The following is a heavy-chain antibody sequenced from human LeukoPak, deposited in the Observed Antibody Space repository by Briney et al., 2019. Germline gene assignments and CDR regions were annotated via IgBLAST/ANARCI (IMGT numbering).Heavy chain of an antibody. V-gene: IGHV4-59*01. J-gene: IGHJ4*02. CDR2: MYYSGCT. Sequence: PSETLSLPCSVSVGSIRSYYWSCIRQSPGKGLEWIGYMYYSGCTNYNPSLKSRVTISVDTSKNQFSLKLSSVTAADTAVYYCARGNYVGSSSGYYFEYWGQGTLVTVSS. D-gene: IGHD6-6*01. CDR3: ARGNYVGSSSGYYFEY. CDR1: VGSIRSYY.